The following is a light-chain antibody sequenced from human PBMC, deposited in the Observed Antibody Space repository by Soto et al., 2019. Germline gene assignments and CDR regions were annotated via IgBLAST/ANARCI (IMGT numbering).Light chain of an antibody. Sequence: QSALTQPRSVSGSPGQSVTISCTGTSSDVGGYNCVSWYQQHPGKAPKLMIYDVSERPSGVPDRFSGSKSGSTASLTITGLQAEDEADYYCCSYGGSFYVFGTGTKLTVL. CDR3: CSYGGSFYV. J-gene: IGLJ1*01. CDR2: DVS. CDR1: SSDVGGYNC. V-gene: IGLV2-11*01.